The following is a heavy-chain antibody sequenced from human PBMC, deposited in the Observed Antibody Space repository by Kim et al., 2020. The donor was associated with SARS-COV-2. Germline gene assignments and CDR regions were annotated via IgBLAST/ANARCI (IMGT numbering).Heavy chain of an antibody. CDR3: ARVGRLGFGELDMGMFRPYYYGMDV. CDR1: GGSFSGYY. Sequence: SETLSLTCAVYGGSFSGYYWSWIRQPPGKGLEWIGEINHSGSTNYNPSLKSRVTISVDTSKNQFSLKLSSVTAADTAVYYCARVGRLGFGELDMGMFRPYYYGMDVWGQGTTVTVSS. D-gene: IGHD3-10*01. J-gene: IGHJ6*02. CDR2: INHSGST. V-gene: IGHV4-34*01.